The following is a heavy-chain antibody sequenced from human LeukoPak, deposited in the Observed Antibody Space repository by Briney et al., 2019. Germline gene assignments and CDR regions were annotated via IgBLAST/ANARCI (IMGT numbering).Heavy chain of an antibody. J-gene: IGHJ4*02. CDR2: ISYDGTNK. D-gene: IGHD2-21*02. Sequence: GGSLRLSCAASGLTFTNYALHWVRQAPGKGLEWVAAISYDGTNKYYADSVKGRFTISRDNSKNTLSLQMNSLRAEDTALYYCARGFVLGAAKNYFDYWGQGALVTVSS. CDR3: ARGFVLGAAKNYFDY. CDR1: GLTFTNYA. V-gene: IGHV3-30-3*01.